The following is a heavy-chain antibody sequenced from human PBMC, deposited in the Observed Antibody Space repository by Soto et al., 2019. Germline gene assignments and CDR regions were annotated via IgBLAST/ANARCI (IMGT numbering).Heavy chain of an antibody. J-gene: IGHJ4*02. Sequence: QVQLQESGPGLLKPSQTLSLTCTVSGGSITSGDYFWSWIRQPPGKGLEWIGYIYYMGSTYYNPSVQNRVTISVNPSKNQFSLRLGSVPAADTGVYYCARVKDGVVYWGQGTLVTVCS. CDR3: ARVKDGVVY. V-gene: IGHV4-30-4*01. CDR2: IYYMGST. D-gene: IGHD3-16*01. CDR1: GGSITSGDYF.